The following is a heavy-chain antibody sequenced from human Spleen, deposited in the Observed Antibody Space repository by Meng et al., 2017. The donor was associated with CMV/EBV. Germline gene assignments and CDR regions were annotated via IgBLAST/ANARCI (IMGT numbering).Heavy chain of an antibody. D-gene: IGHD2-2*01. CDR3: ASSLYCSSTSCYPYGAFDI. Sequence: GGSLRLSCAASGFTFSDHYMDWVRQAPGKGLEWVGRTRNKASSYTTEYAASVKGRFTISRDDSKNSLYLQMNSLKTEDTAVYYCASSLYCSSTSCYPYGAFDIWGQGTMVTVSS. V-gene: IGHV3-72*01. J-gene: IGHJ3*02. CDR1: GFTFSDHY. CDR2: TRNKASSYTT.